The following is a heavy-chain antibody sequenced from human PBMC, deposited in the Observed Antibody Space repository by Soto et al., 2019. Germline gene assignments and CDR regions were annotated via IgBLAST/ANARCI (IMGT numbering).Heavy chain of an antibody. J-gene: IGHJ4*02. CDR3: ARLADIMRAYYFDY. Sequence: ASVKVSCKASGYTFTSYGISWVRQAPGQGLEWMGWISAYNGNTNYAQKLQGRVTMTTDTSTSTADMELRSLRSDDTAGYYCARLADIMRAYYFDYWGQGTLVTVSS. D-gene: IGHD2-15*01. CDR2: ISAYNGNT. CDR1: GYTFTSYG. V-gene: IGHV1-18*01.